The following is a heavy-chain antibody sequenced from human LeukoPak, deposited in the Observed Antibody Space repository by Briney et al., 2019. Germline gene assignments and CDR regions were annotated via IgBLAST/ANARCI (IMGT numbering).Heavy chain of an antibody. V-gene: IGHV1-8*01. CDR2: MHPDNGNT. D-gene: IGHD3-3*01. Sequence: ASVKVSCKTSGYAFTNYDINWVRQAPGQGLEWMGWMHPDNGNTGYAQKFQGRVTMTRNTSITTAYMELRSLRSDDTAVYYCARLDTIFGVAKGFDYWGQGTLVTVSS. J-gene: IGHJ4*02. CDR1: GYAFTNYD. CDR3: ARLDTIFGVAKGFDY.